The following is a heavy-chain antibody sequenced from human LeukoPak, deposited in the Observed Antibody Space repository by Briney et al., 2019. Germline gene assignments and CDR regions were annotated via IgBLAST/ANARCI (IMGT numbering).Heavy chain of an antibody. CDR1: GFTFSDSC. CDR3: AKDTGSPADAITMEDNAFDI. V-gene: IGHV3-21*04. Sequence: GGSLRLSCAASGFTFSDSCMSWVRQAPGKGLEWVSSISAGSSAIYYADSLKSRFTISRDNAKNSLDLQMESLRAEDTAVYYCAKDTGSPADAITMEDNAFDIWGQGTMVTVSS. D-gene: IGHD3-3*01. J-gene: IGHJ3*02. CDR2: ISAGSSAI.